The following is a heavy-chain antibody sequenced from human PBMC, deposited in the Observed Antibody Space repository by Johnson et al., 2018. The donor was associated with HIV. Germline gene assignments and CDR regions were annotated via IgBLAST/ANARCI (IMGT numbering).Heavy chain of an antibody. V-gene: IGHV3-30*02. CDR2: IRYDGSNK. D-gene: IGHD6-13*01. Sequence: QVQLVESGGGLVKPGGSLRLSCEVSGFTFSNYGMHWVRQAPGKGLEWVAFIRYDGSNKSYADSVKGRFAIARDNPKNTLYLQMKSLRAEDTAVYYCARERIGYSSSGDAFDIWGQGTMVTVSS. J-gene: IGHJ3*02. CDR3: ARERIGYSSSGDAFDI. CDR1: GFTFSNYG.